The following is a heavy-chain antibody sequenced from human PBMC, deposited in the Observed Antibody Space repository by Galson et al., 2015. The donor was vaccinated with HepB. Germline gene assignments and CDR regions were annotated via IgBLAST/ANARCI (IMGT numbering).Heavy chain of an antibody. CDR3: ARYVSWDGAFGI. D-gene: IGHD6-13*01. V-gene: IGHV3-7*01. CDR2: IKQDGSEK. CDR1: GFTFSNYW. J-gene: IGHJ3*02. Sequence: SLRLSCAASGFTFSNYWMSWVRQAPGKGLEWVANIKQDGSEKYYVDSVKGRFTISRDNAKNTLYLQMNCLRAEDTAVYYCARYVSWDGAFGIWAKGQWSPSLQ.